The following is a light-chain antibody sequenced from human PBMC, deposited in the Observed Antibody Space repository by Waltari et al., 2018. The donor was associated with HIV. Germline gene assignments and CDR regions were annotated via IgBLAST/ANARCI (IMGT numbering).Light chain of an antibody. Sequence: QSALTQPPSASVSPGQSVTISCTGTSSDVGGSTYVSWYQQHPGKAPKLMIYEVNKRPSGVPDRFSGSKSANTASLTVSGLQADDEADYYCNSYAGSNNWVFGGGTKLTVL. CDR2: EVN. CDR3: NSYAGSNNWV. J-gene: IGLJ3*02. V-gene: IGLV2-8*01. CDR1: SSDVGGSTY.